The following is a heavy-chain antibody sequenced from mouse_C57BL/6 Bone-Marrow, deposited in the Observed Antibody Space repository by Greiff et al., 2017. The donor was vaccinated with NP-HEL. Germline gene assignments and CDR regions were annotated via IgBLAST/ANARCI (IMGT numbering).Heavy chain of an antibody. V-gene: IGHV5-4*03. CDR2: ISDGGGYT. J-gene: IGHJ1*03. CDR3: ARAGVVPWYFDV. D-gene: IGHD1-1*01. Sequence: EVKLMESGGGLVKPGGSLKLSCAASGFTFSSYAMSWVRQTPEKRLEWVATISDGGGYTYYPDNVKGRLTISRDNAKNKPYLQMSQLKSADTAVYCCARAGVVPWYFDVWGRGTTVTVSS. CDR1: GFTFSSYA.